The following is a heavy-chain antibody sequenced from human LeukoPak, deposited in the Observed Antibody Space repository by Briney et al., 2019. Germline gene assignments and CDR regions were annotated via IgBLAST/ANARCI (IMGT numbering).Heavy chain of an antibody. J-gene: IGHJ6*03. V-gene: IGHV3-30*02. CDR2: IRYDGSNK. CDR1: GFTFSSYG. CDR3: ARGPSGYCSGGACYYKSYYMDV. D-gene: IGHD2-15*01. Sequence: GGSLRLSCAASGFTFSSYGMHWVRQAPGKGLEWVTFIRYDGSNKYYAVSVKGRFTISRDNSKNTLDLQMNSLRGEDTAVYYCARGPSGYCSGGACYYKSYYMDVWGKGTTVTISS.